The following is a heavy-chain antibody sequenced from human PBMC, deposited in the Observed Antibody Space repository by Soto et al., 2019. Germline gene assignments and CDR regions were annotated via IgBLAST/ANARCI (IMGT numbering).Heavy chain of an antibody. CDR1: GFSFNNYA. CDR2: ISGTGDNT. CDR3: ANPPGEGYSFSFYYFNGMDV. J-gene: IGHJ6*02. Sequence: EVQLLESGVGMVQPGGSLRLSCAASGFSFNNYAMTWVRQAPGKGLEWGSTISGTGDNTYYVDSVKGRFTVSRDKSKNTLILQMNNLRVEDTAIYYCANPPGEGYSFSFYYFNGMDVWGQGTTVTVSS. D-gene: IGHD3-22*01. V-gene: IGHV3-23*01.